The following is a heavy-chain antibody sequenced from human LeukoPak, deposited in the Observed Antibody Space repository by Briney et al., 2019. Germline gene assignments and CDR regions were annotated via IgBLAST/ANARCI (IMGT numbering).Heavy chain of an antibody. CDR1: GFTFSSYS. CDR3: ARDPIGDRDTYYFDY. Sequence: GGSLRLSCAASGFTFSSYSMNWVRQAPGKGLEWVSSISSSSSYIYYADSVKGRFAISRDNAKNSLYLQMNSLRAEDTAVYYCARDPIGDRDTYYFDYWGQGTLVTVSS. D-gene: IGHD3-16*01. CDR2: ISSSSSYI. V-gene: IGHV3-21*01. J-gene: IGHJ4*02.